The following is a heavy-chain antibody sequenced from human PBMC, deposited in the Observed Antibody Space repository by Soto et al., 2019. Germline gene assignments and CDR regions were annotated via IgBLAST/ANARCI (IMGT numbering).Heavy chain of an antibody. D-gene: IGHD6-13*01. CDR2: IYYGGST. Sequence: YWNWIRQPPGKGLEWIGYIYYGGSTTYNPSLKSRVTISVDTSKNQFSLKLDSVTAADTAVYYCAGSPYYYYGMDVWGQGTSVTVSS. J-gene: IGHJ6*02. V-gene: IGHV4-59*01. CDR3: AGSPYYYYGMDV. CDR1: Y.